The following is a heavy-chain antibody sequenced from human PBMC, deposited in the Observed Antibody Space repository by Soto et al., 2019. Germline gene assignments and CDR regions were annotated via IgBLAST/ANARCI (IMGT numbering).Heavy chain of an antibody. CDR3: TTARWGSAGSVQSDYYYYGMDV. CDR2: IKSKPEGGTT. CDR1: GFTFNNDW. V-gene: IGHV3-15*07. J-gene: IGHJ6*02. Sequence: EVQLVESGGGLVKPGGSLRLSCAASGFTFNNDWMSWVRQAPGKGLEWVGHIKSKPEGGTTGYAAPVKGRFTISRDDSTNALYLQTNSLNTEDTAVYYCTTARWGSAGSVQSDYYYYGMDVGGQGTTVTVSS. D-gene: IGHD3-16*01.